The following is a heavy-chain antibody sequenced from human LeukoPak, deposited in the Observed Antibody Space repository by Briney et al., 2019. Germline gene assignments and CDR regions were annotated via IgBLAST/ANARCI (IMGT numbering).Heavy chain of an antibody. J-gene: IGHJ5*02. CDR3: ARFKVTVTSIP. CDR2: INPGGSSA. Sequence: GGSLRLSCAASGFTFSDYWMHWVRQAPGKGLVWVSRINPGGSSASYADSVKGRFTISRDNAKNTLYLQMNSLRAEDTAVYYCARFKVTVTSIPWGQGTLVTVPS. D-gene: IGHD4-11*01. V-gene: IGHV3-74*01. CDR1: GFTFSDYW.